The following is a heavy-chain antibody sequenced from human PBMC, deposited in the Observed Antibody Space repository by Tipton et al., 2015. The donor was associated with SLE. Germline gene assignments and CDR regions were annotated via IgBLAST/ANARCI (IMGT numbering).Heavy chain of an antibody. CDR3: ARDRERGYCGGDCPLDY. Sequence: QSGAEVKKPGASVKVSCKASGYTFTSYYMHWVRQAPGQGLEWMGIINPSGGSTSYAQKFQGRVTMTRDTSTSTVYMELSSLRSDDTAVYYCARDRERGYCGGDCPLDYWGQGTLVTVSS. V-gene: IGHV1-46*01. D-gene: IGHD2-21*01. CDR2: INPSGGST. J-gene: IGHJ4*02. CDR1: GYTFTSYY.